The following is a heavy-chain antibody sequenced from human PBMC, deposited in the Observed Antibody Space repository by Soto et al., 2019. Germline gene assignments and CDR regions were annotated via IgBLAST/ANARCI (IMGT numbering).Heavy chain of an antibody. CDR1: GFTFSYYA. V-gene: IGHV3-30*14. D-gene: IGHD4-17*01. CDR2: MSYDGNNT. J-gene: IGHJ6*02. Sequence: QVQVVESGGGVVQPGRSLRLSCAGSGFTFSYYAIHWVRQAPGKGLEWVAVMSYDGNNTYYADSVKGRFTISRDNSKNTLYLQMDSLRPEDTAVYYCARDQRPVRSTLRFYHCYAVDVWGQGTTGTVSS. CDR3: ARDQRPVRSTLRFYHCYAVDV.